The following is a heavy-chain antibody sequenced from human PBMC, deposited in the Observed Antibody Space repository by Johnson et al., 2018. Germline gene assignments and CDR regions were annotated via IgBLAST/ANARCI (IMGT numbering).Heavy chain of an antibody. V-gene: IGHV3-35*01. CDR3: ARARMPYGDYLEYFQH. CDR2: VSWNGSRT. Sequence: VQLVESGGGLVQPGGSLRLSCAASGFTFSNSDMNWVHQAPGKGLEWVSGVSWNGSRTHYADSVKGRFIISRDNSRNTLYLQTNSLGAEDTAGYYCARARMPYGDYLEYFQHWGQGTLVTVSS. J-gene: IGHJ1*01. D-gene: IGHD4-17*01. CDR1: GFTFSNSD.